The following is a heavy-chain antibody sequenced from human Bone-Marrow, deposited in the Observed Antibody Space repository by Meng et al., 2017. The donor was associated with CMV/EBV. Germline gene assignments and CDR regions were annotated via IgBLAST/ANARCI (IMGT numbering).Heavy chain of an antibody. Sequence: GGSLRLSCAASGFTFSSYSMNWVRQAPGKGLEWVSSISSSSSYIYYPDSVKGRFTIYRENAKNSLYLQMNSLRAEDTAVYYCVGSSPGYWGQGTLVTVSS. CDR1: GFTFSSYS. J-gene: IGHJ1*01. V-gene: IGHV3-21*01. CDR3: VGSSPGY. CDR2: ISSSSSYI. D-gene: IGHD6-13*01.